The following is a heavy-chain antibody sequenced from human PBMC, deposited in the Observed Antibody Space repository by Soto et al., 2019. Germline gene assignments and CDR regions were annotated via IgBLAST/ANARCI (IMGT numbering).Heavy chain of an antibody. V-gene: IGHV3-30*18. Sequence: QVHLVESGGGVVQPGRSLRLSCAASGFTFTSFGIHWVRQAPGKGLEWVAVVSYDGIDENYADSVKGRFSISRDNSKNPVYLQMNRLRGEDTAVYYCAKGLREMATNTPDYWGQGTLVTVSS. CDR3: AKGLREMATNTPDY. CDR1: GFTFTSFG. CDR2: VSYDGIDE. D-gene: IGHD5-12*01. J-gene: IGHJ4*02.